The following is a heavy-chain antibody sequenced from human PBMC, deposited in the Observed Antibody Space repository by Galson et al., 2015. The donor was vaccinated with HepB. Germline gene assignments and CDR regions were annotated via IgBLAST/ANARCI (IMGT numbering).Heavy chain of an antibody. CDR1: GGSISSDDYY. CDR3: GRDKKVTLFVTYGMDV. J-gene: IGHJ6*02. Sequence: TLSLTCTVSGGSISSDDYYWSWVRQLPGRGLEWIGYIFYSGGAYYNPSLKSRLTISVDTSRNQFSLKLSSVTAADTAVYYCGRDKKVTLFVTYGMDVWGQGTTVTVSS. V-gene: IGHV4-31*03. D-gene: IGHD3-3*01. CDR2: IFYSGGA.